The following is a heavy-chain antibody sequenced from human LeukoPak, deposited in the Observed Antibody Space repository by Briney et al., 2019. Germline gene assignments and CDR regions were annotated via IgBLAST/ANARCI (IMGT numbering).Heavy chain of an antibody. D-gene: IGHD1-14*01. CDR1: GFTFSSYE. CDR2: ISSSGSTR. CDR3: ARENPDSAFRN. Sequence: GGSLRLSCAASGFTFSSYEMNWVRQAPGKGLEWVSYISSSGSTRYYADSVKGRFTISRDNAKNSLCLQMNSLRAEDTAVYYCARENPDSAFRNWGQGTLVTVSS. V-gene: IGHV3-48*03. J-gene: IGHJ4*02.